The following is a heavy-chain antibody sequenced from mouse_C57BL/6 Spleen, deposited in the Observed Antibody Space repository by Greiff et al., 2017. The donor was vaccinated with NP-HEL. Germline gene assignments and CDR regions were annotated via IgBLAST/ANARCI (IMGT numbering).Heavy chain of an antibody. CDR3: VRQADYSNPFAY. CDR2: IRSKSNNSAT. J-gene: IGHJ3*01. CDR1: GFSFNTYA. D-gene: IGHD2-5*01. V-gene: IGHV10-1*01. Sequence: EVQLVESGGGLVQPKGSLKLSCAASGFSFNTYAMNWVRQAPGKGLEWVARIRSKSNNSATYYADSVKDRFTISRKDSESMLYLQMNNLKTEDTGMYYGVRQADYSNPFAYWGQGTLVTVSA.